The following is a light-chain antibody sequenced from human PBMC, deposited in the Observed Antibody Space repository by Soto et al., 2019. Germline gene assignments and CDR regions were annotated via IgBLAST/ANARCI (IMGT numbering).Light chain of an antibody. J-gene: IGKJ1*01. V-gene: IGKV3-15*01. Sequence: ETVMTQSPATLSVSPGERATLSCRASQSVNSNLSWYQQKLGQAPRVLIYGASTRATGIPDRFSGSGSGTEFILTISSLQSEDFAVYYCEQYSSSPRTFGQGTKV. CDR3: EQYSSSPRT. CDR1: QSVNSN. CDR2: GAS.